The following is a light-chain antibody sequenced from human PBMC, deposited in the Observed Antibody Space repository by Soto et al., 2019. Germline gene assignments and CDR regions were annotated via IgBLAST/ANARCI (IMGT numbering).Light chain of an antibody. V-gene: IGKV1-39*01. CDR1: QSISTF. CDR2: SAS. J-gene: IGKJ4*01. Sequence: DIQMTQSPSSLSASVGDRVTITCRASQSISTFLNWYQHRPGKAPKLLIYSASSLQSGVPPRFSGSGSGTDFTLTISSLQPEDFATYYCQQSYSTLTFGGGTKVEIK. CDR3: QQSYSTLT.